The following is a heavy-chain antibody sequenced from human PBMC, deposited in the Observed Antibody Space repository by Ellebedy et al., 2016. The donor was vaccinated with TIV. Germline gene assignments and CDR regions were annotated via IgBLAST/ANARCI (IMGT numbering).Heavy chain of an antibody. V-gene: IGHV3-7*01. CDR1: GLTFSDYW. D-gene: IGHD2-15*01. J-gene: IGHJ4*02. Sequence: GESLKISXAASGLTFSDYWMGWVRQAPGKRPEWVANMKPDGSEEYYTDSLRGRFTISRDNAKNSLYLQMNSLRAEDTAVYYCARADLHSNVVVPAALDEWGQGTLVTVSS. CDR2: MKPDGSEE. CDR3: ARADLHSNVVVPAALDE.